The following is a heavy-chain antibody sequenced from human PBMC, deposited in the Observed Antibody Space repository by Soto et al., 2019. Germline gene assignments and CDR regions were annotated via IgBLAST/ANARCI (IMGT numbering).Heavy chain of an antibody. CDR1: GFSFNIYA. CDR3: AKAPTYDYYYYMDV. J-gene: IGHJ6*03. CDR2: ISAGGGNT. Sequence: EVHLLESGGGLVQPGGSLRLSCAASGFSFNIYAMKWVRQAPGKGLECVSAISAGGGNTYYADSVKGRFTISRDNSKNKLYLHMNSLRADDTAVYYCAKAPTYDYYYYMDVWGKGTTVTVSS. V-gene: IGHV3-23*01.